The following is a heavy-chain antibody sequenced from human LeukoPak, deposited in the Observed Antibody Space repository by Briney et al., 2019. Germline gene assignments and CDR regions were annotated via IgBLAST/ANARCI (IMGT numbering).Heavy chain of an antibody. J-gene: IGHJ4*02. Sequence: ASVKVSCQASGYTFTSYGISWVRQAPGQGLEWKGWISAYNGNTNYAQKLQGRVTMTTDTSTSTAYMELRSLRSDDTAVYYCARDRYYDSSGYIPVDYWGQGTLVTVSS. CDR3: ARDRYYDSSGYIPVDY. CDR1: GYTFTSYG. CDR2: ISAYNGNT. V-gene: IGHV1-18*01. D-gene: IGHD3-22*01.